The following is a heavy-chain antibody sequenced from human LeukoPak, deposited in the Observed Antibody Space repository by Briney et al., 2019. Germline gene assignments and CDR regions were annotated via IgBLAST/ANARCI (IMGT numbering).Heavy chain of an antibody. CDR1: GYTLTELS. D-gene: IGHD3-10*01. CDR2: FDPEDGET. Sequence: RASVKVSCKVSGYTLTELSMHWVRQAPGKGLEWMGGFDPEDGETIYAQKFQGRVTMTEDTSTDTAYMELSSLRSEDTGVYYCATVELMVRVAPTSHYGMDVWGQGTTVTVSS. CDR3: ATVELMVRVAPTSHYGMDV. V-gene: IGHV1-24*01. J-gene: IGHJ6*02.